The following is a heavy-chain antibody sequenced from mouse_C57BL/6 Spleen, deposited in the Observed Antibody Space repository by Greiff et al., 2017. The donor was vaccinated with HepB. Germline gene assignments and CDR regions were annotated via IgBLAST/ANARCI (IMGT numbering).Heavy chain of an antibody. CDR2: ISSGSSTI. V-gene: IGHV5-17*01. CDR1: GFTFSDYG. Sequence: EVKVVESGGGLVKPGGSLKLSCAASGFTFSDYGMHWVRQAPEKGLEWVAYISSGSSTIYYADTVKGRFTISRDNAKNTLFLQMTSLRSEDTAMYYCARNDGGVWGTGTTVTVSS. D-gene: IGHD2-12*01. J-gene: IGHJ1*03. CDR3: ARNDGGV.